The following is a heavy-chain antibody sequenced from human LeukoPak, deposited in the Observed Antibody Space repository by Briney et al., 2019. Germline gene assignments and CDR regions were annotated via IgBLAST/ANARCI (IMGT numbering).Heavy chain of an antibody. Sequence: GGSLRPSCAASGFTFSSYAMSWVRQAPGKGLEWVSSISGSGGSTYYADSVKGRFTISRDNSKNTLYLQMNSLRAEDTAVYYCARAPGDTALDYWGQGTLVTVSS. V-gene: IGHV3-23*01. CDR2: ISGSGGST. CDR3: ARAPGDTALDY. CDR1: GFTFSSYA. J-gene: IGHJ4*02. D-gene: IGHD5-18*01.